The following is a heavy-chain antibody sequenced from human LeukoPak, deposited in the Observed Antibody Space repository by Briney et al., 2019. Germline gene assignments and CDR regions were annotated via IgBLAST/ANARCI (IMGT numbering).Heavy chain of an antibody. J-gene: IGHJ4*02. CDR3: ARDCSGGSCYDGVDY. Sequence: GASVKVSCKASGYTFTRYGISWVRQAPGQGLEWMGWISGNNGNVKYAQKFQDRVTITTDTSTNIAYMEMRGLRSADTAVYYCARDCSGGSCYDGVDYWGQGTLVTVSS. D-gene: IGHD2-15*01. CDR2: ISGNNGNV. CDR1: GYTFTRYG. V-gene: IGHV1-18*01.